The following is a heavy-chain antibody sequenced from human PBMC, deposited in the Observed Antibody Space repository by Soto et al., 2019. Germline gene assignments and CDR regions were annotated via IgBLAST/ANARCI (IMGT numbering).Heavy chain of an antibody. J-gene: IGHJ4*02. CDR3: AKTGSGPHFDY. Sequence: EVRLLESGGDLVQPGGSLRLSCAASGFTFSTYAMSWVRQAPGKGLEWVSGVGNSGASTYHADSVKGRFTISRDKSKNTLFLHMNSLRAEDTAVYYCAKTGSGPHFDYWGQGTLVTVSS. D-gene: IGHD6-19*01. CDR1: GFTFSTYA. CDR2: VGNSGAST. V-gene: IGHV3-23*01.